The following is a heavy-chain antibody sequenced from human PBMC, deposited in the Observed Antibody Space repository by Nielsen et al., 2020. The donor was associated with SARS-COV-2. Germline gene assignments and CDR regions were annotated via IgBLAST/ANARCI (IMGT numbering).Heavy chain of an antibody. D-gene: IGHD3-10*01. V-gene: IGHV3-11*01. CDR2: ISRSSNTI. CDR1: GFTFSDYY. J-gene: IGHJ4*02. Sequence: GESLKISCAASGFTFSDYYMSWIRQAPGKGLEWVSYISRSSNTIYYADSVKGRFTISRDNAKNSLYLQMNSLRAEDTAVYYCSRGSVVRGVITYQFDLWGQGTLVTVSS. CDR3: SRGSVVRGVITYQFDL.